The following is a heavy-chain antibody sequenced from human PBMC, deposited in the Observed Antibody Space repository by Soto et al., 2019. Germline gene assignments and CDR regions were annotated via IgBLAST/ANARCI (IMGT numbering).Heavy chain of an antibody. V-gene: IGHV1-18*04. CDR3: ARFSGGSYDTYYFYYGMDV. CDR2: ISAYNGNT. D-gene: IGHD2-15*01. J-gene: IGHJ6*02. CDR1: GYTFTSYG. Sequence: GASVKVSCKASGYTFTSYGISWVRQAPGQGLDWMGWISAYNGNTKYAQDLQGRVTMTTDTSTSTAYMELRNLRSDDTAMYYCARFSGGSYDTYYFYYGMDVWGQGTTVTVSS.